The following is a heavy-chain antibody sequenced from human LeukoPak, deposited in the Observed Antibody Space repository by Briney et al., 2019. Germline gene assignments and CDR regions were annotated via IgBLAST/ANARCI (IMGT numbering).Heavy chain of an antibody. CDR3: AKEVISSGWLA. CDR2: INANGINT. V-gene: IGHV3-23*01. CDR1: GFTFSSYA. J-gene: IGHJ4*02. D-gene: IGHD6-19*01. Sequence: GGSLRLSCAASGFTFSSYAMSWVRQAPGKGLQWVSTINANGINTYYADSVRGRFTISRDNSKNTLYLQMNSLRAEDTAVYYCAKEVISSGWLAWGQGTLVTVSS.